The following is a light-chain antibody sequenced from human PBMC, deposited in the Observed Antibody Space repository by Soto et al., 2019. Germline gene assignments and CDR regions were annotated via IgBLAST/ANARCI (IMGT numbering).Light chain of an antibody. Sequence: QSALTQPRSVSGSPGQSVTISCTGTSSDVGGYNFVSWYQQHPGKAPTLMIYDVSQRPSGVPDRFSGSKSSNTASLTISGLQAEDEADYYCCSYAGSSTLVFGGGTKLTVL. CDR3: CSYAGSSTLV. CDR1: SSDVGGYNF. V-gene: IGLV2-11*01. J-gene: IGLJ2*01. CDR2: DVS.